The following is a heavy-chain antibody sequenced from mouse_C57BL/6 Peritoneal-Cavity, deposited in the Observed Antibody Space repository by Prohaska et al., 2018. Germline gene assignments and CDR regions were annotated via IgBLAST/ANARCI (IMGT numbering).Heavy chain of an antibody. D-gene: IGHD1-1*01. J-gene: IGHJ2*01. V-gene: IGHV9-3*01. CDR1: GYTFTTYG. CDR2: INTYSGVP. CDR3: ARGFITTVVRFGY. Sequence: QIQLVQSGPELKKPGETVKISCKASGYTFTTYGMSWVKQAPGKGLKWMGWINTYSGVPTYADDFKGRFAFSLETSASTAYLQINNLKNEDTATYFCARGFITTVVRFGYWGQGTTLTVSS.